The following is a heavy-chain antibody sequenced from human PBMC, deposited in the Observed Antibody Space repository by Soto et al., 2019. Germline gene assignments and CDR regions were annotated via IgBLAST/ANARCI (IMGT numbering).Heavy chain of an antibody. Sequence: HPGGSLRLSCAASGFSFNTYEMNWVRQAPGKGLEWLSYVGSTGSIIYYADSVKGRFTISRDNAKNSLYLQMNSLRVDDTAVYYCARIYYDEVWGTYRYIMGGMDVWGQGTTVTVSS. CDR2: VGSTGSII. CDR1: GFSFNTYE. D-gene: IGHD3-16*02. J-gene: IGHJ6*02. V-gene: IGHV3-48*03. CDR3: ARIYYDEVWGTYRYIMGGMDV.